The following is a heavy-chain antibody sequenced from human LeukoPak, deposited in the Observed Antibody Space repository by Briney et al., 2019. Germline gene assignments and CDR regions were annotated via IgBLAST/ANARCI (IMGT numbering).Heavy chain of an antibody. J-gene: IGHJ4*02. CDR1: GGSFSGYY. D-gene: IGHD2-21*02. CDR3: ARGGYCGGDCYFYY. V-gene: IGHV4-34*01. CDR2: INHSGST. Sequence: SETLSLTCAVYGGSFSGYYWSWIRQPPGKGLEWIGEINHSGSTNYNPSLKSRVSISVDTSKNQFSLRLSSVTAADTAVYYCARGGYCGGDCYFYYWGQGTLVTVSS.